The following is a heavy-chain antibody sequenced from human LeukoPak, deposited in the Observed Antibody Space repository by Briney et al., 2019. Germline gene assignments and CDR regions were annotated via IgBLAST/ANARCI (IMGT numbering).Heavy chain of an antibody. Sequence: SETLSLTCTVSGGSISSYYWSWIRQPAGKGLEWIGRIYTSGSTNYNPSLKSRVTISVDTSKNQFSLKLSSVTAADTAVYYCARQPEGGSYIGAFDIWGQGTMVTVSS. V-gene: IGHV4-4*07. CDR3: ARQPEGGSYIGAFDI. CDR1: GGSISSYY. J-gene: IGHJ3*02. D-gene: IGHD1-26*01. CDR2: IYTSGST.